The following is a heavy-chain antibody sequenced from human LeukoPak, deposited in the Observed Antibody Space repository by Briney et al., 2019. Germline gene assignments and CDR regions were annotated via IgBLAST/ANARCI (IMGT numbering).Heavy chain of an antibody. J-gene: IGHJ4*02. CDR1: GFTFSDYY. V-gene: IGHV3-11*01. CDR2: ISSSGSTI. D-gene: IGHD3-22*01. CDR3: ARVPPRYYDSSGYPPDY. Sequence: GGSLRLSCAASGFTFSDYYMSWIRQAPGKGLECVSYISSSGSTIYYADSVKGRFTISRDNAKNSLYLQMNSLRAEDTAVYYCARVPPRYYDSSGYPPDYWGQGTVVSVSS.